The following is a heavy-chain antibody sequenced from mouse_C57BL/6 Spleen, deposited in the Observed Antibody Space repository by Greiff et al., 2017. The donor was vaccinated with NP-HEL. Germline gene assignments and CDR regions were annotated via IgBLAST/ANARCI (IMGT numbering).Heavy chain of an antibody. J-gene: IGHJ1*03. D-gene: IGHD2-3*01. Sequence: EVKLEESGPGMVKPSQSLSLTCTVTGYSITSGYDWHWIRHFPGNKLEWMGYISYSGSTNYNPSLKSRISITHDTSKNHFFLKLNSVTTEDTATYYCARDPDGYYGCDVWGTGTTVTVSS. CDR3: ARDPDGYYGCDV. V-gene: IGHV3-1*01. CDR2: ISYSGST. CDR1: GYSITSGYD.